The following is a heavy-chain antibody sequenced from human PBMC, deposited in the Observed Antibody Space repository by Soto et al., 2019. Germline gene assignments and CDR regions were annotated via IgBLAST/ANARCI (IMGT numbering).Heavy chain of an antibody. V-gene: IGHV4-34*01. CDR1: GGSFSGYY. CDR2: INHSGST. Sequence: QVQLQQWGAGLLKPSETLSLTCAVYGGSFSGYYWSWIRQPPGKGLEWIGEINHSGSTNYNPSLKSRVTISVDTSKNQFSLQLSSVTAADTAVYYCARAPTPPTYDYIWGSYRPKGAFDIWGQGTMVTVSS. CDR3: ARAPTPPTYDYIWGSYRPKGAFDI. J-gene: IGHJ3*02. D-gene: IGHD3-16*02.